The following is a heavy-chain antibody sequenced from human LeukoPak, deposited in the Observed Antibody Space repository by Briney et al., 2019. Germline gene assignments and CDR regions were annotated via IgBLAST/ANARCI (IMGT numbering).Heavy chain of an antibody. CDR3: ASLYSGYHYFDY. V-gene: IGHV3-11*01. D-gene: IGHD5-12*01. Sequence: GGSLRLSPAASGFTFSDYYMSWIRQAPGKGLEWVSYISSSGSTIYYADSVKGRFTISRDNAKNSLYLQMNSLRAEDTAVYYCASLYSGYHYFDYWGQGTLVTVSS. CDR2: ISSSGSTI. J-gene: IGHJ4*02. CDR1: GFTFSDYY.